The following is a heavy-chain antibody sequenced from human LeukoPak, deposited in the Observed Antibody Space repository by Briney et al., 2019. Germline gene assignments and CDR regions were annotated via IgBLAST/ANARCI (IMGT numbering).Heavy chain of an antibody. CDR1: GFTFDDYA. Sequence: PGGSLRLSCAASGFTFDDYAMHWVRQAPGKGLEWVSLISWDGGSTYYADSVKGRFTISRDNSKNSLYLQMNSLRAEDTALYYCAKDTLGYSSSGYYYYYYMDVWGKGTTVTVSS. D-gene: IGHD6-13*01. J-gene: IGHJ6*03. CDR2: ISWDGGST. V-gene: IGHV3-43D*03. CDR3: AKDTLGYSSSGYYYYYYMDV.